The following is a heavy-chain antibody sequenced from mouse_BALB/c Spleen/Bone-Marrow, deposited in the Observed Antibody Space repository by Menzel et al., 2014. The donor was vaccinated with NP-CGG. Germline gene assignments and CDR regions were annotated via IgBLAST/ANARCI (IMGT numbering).Heavy chain of an antibody. CDR2: IDPANGNT. Sequence: VQLQQSGAELVKPGASVKLSYTASGFNIKDTYMHWVKQRPEQGLEWIGRIDPANGNTKYDPKFQGKATITADTSSNTAYLQLSSLTSEDTAVYYCARIYYYGRGYFDYWGQGTTLTVSS. J-gene: IGHJ2*01. V-gene: IGHV14-3*02. CDR1: GFNIKDTY. CDR3: ARIYYYGRGYFDY. D-gene: IGHD1-1*01.